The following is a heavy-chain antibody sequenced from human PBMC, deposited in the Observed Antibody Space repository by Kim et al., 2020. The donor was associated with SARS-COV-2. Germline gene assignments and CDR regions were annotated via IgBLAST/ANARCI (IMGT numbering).Heavy chain of an antibody. V-gene: IGHV1-18*01. CDR2: ISAYNGNT. J-gene: IGHJ6*03. Sequence: ASVKVSCKASGYTFTSYGISWVRQAPGQGLEWMGWISAYNGNTNYAQKLQGRVTMTTDTSTSTAYMELRSLRSDDTAVYYCASSSTYYDFWSGYPYYYYYMDVWGEGTTVTVSS. CDR1: GYTFTSYG. CDR3: ASSSTYYDFWSGYPYYYYYMDV. D-gene: IGHD3-3*01.